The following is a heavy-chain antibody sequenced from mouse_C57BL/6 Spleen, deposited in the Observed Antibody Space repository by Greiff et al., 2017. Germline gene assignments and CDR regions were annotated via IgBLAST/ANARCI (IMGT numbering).Heavy chain of an antibody. CDR1: GFNIKDYY. J-gene: IGHJ1*03. CDR3: ARGRRYFDV. Sequence: EVQLQQSGAELVKPGASVKLSCTASGFNIKDYYMHWVKQRTEQGLEWIGRIDPEDGETKYAQKFQGKATITADTSSNTAYLQLSRLTSEDTAVYDCARGRRYFDVWGTGTTVTVSS. V-gene: IGHV14-2*01. CDR2: IDPEDGET.